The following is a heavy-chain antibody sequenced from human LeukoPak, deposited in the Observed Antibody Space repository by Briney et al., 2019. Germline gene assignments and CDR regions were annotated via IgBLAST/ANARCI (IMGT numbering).Heavy chain of an antibody. CDR1: GFTFSSYS. V-gene: IGHV3-21*01. J-gene: IGHJ3*02. CDR3: GRAMVRGAMGAFDI. D-gene: IGHD3-10*01. CDR2: ISSSSSYI. Sequence: GGSLRLSCAASGFTFSSYSMNWVRQAPGKGLEWVSSISSSSSYIYYADSVKGRFTISRDNAKNSLYLQMNSLRAEDTAVYYCGRAMVRGAMGAFDIWGQGTMVTVSS.